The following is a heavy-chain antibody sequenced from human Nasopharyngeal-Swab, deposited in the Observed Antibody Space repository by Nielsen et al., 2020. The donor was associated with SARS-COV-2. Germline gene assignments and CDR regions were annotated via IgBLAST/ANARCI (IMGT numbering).Heavy chain of an antibody. CDR3: TTDFYFDY. J-gene: IGHJ4*02. CDR1: GFIFSASA. Sequence: GKPLKISCAASGFIFSASAIHWVRQASGKGLEWVGRIGDKDHNYATTYGASVQGRFTISRDDSKNTAFLQMDSLKTEDTALYYCTTDFYFDYWGQGTLVTVSS. CDR2: IGDKDHNYAT. V-gene: IGHV3-73*01.